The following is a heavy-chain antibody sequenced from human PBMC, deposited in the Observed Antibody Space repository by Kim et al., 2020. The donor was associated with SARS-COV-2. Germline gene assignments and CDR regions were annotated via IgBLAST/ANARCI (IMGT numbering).Heavy chain of an antibody. CDR3: ARDLLPAYYDIRANFDY. J-gene: IGHJ4*02. Sequence: VKGRFTISRDNAKNSLYLQMNSLRAEDTAVYYCARDLLPAYYDIRANFDYWGQGTLVTVSS. D-gene: IGHD3-22*01. V-gene: IGHV3-21*01.